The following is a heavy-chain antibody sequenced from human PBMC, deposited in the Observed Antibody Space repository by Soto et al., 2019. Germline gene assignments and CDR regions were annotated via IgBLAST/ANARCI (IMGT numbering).Heavy chain of an antibody. CDR2: IRSQPNNYAT. CDR3: PRHFSWTYGMDV. J-gene: IGHJ6*02. V-gene: IGHV3-73*01. Sequence: PGGSLRLSCTAAGFTFSGSDIHWVRQASGKGLEWVGRIRSQPNNYATTYSESVRGRFTFAREDSQNTAYLQMSSLKIEDTAIYYCPRHFSWTYGMDVWGQGTTVTVSS. D-gene: IGHD3-3*01. CDR1: GFTFSGSD.